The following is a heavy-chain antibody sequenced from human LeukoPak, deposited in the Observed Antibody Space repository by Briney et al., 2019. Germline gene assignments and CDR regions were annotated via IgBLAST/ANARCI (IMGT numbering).Heavy chain of an antibody. CDR1: GGSISDYS. CDR2: IYYSGSA. CDR3: ARGEMATITPFDY. D-gene: IGHD5-24*01. V-gene: IGHV4-59*01. J-gene: IGHJ4*02. Sequence: SETLSLTCTVSGGSISDYSWSWIRQPPGKGLEWIGNIYYSGSANHNPSLKSRVTISRDTSKNQFSLKLSSVTAADTAVYYCARGEMATITPFDYWGQGTLVTVSS.